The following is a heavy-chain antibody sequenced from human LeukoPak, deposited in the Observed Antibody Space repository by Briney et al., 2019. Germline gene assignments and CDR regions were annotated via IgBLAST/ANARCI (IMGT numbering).Heavy chain of an antibody. Sequence: ASVKVSCKASGGTFSSYATSWVRQAPGQGLEWMGGIIPIFGTANYAQKFQGRVTITADKSTSTAYMELSSLRSEDTAVYYCARDYPGYGDYVFLYYYGMDVWGKGTTVTVSS. CDR1: GGTFSSYA. D-gene: IGHD4-17*01. J-gene: IGHJ6*04. CDR2: IIPIFGTA. V-gene: IGHV1-69*06. CDR3: ARDYPGYGDYVFLYYYGMDV.